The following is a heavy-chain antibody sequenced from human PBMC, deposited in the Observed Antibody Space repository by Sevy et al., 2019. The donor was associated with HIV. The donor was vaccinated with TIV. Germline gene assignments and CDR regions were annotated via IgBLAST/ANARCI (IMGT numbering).Heavy chain of an antibody. V-gene: IGHV3-7*01. CDR1: GFTFSSYW. D-gene: IGHD7-27*01. CDR3: AREKGDWGYYFDY. J-gene: IGHJ4*02. CDR2: IKQDGSEK. Sequence: GGSLRLSCAASGFTFSSYWMSWVRQAPGKGLEWVANIKQDGSEKYYVDSVKGRFTISRDNAKNSLYLQMNSLRAEDTAVYYWAREKGDWGYYFDYWGQGTLVTVSS.